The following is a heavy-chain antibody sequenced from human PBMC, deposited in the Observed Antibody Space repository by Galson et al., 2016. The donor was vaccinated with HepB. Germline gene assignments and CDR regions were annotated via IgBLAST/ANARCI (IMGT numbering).Heavy chain of an antibody. J-gene: IGHJ6*02. CDR2: ISYDGSDK. Sequence: SLRLSCAASGFTFNTYSIHWVRQAPGKGLEWVAVISYDGSDKDYADSVKGRFTISRENAKNMLYLQMNRLRNEDTAVYYCARSTSDSSTWYVNYYYGMDVCVQGTTVTVSS. CDR1: GFTFNTYS. CDR3: ARSTSDSSTWYVNYYYGMDV. D-gene: IGHD6-13*01. V-gene: IGHV3-30-3*01.